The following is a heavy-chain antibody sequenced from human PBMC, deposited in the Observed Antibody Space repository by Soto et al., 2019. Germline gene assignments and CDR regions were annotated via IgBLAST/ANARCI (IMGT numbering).Heavy chain of an antibody. CDR2: IYRGGTT. CDR3: ARATEWNALDI. J-gene: IGHJ3*02. Sequence: DVQLVETGGGLIQPGGSLRLSCAASGFSVSGDYMNWVRKGPGKGLEWVSVIYRGGTTYYADSVRGRFTIYRDDSENTLFLQMNSLRAEDTAVYYCARATEWNALDIWGQGTMVTVSS. CDR1: GFSVSGDY. D-gene: IGHD3-3*01. V-gene: IGHV3-53*02.